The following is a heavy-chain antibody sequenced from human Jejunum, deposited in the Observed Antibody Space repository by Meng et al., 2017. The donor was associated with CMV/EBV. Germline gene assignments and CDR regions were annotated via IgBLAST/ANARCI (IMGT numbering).Heavy chain of an antibody. J-gene: IGHJ5*02. CDR1: GFTFSSYG. CDR3: AKDRYDPWFDP. D-gene: IGHD3-16*01. V-gene: IGHV3-30*18. CDR2: ISFDGSNE. Sequence: LSWAASGFTFSSYGMHWVRQAPGKGLEWVALISFDGSNEYYADSVKGRFTISRDNSKSTVYLQMSSLRTEDTAVYFCAKDRYDPWFDPWGQGTLVTVSS.